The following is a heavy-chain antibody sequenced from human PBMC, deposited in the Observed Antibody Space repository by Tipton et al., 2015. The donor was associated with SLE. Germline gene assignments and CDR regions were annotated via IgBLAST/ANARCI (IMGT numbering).Heavy chain of an antibody. Sequence: QLVQSGPEVKKPGASVKVSCKASGYTFASYDINWVRQATGQGLEWMGWMNPNSGNTGYAQKFQGRVTMTRNTSISTAYMELNSLRSEDTAVYYCARDRGIAVAGPDNYWGQGTLVTVS. J-gene: IGHJ4*02. CDR3: ARDRGIAVAGPDNY. CDR1: GYTFASYD. CDR2: MNPNSGNT. V-gene: IGHV1-8*01. D-gene: IGHD6-19*01.